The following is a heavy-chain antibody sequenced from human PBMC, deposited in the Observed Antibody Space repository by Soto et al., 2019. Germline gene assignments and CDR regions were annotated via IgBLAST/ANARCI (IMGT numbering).Heavy chain of an antibody. V-gene: IGHV1-8*01. CDR2: MNPNSGNT. D-gene: IGHD3-3*01. J-gene: IGHJ6*02. CDR1: GYTFTSYD. Sequence: GASVKVSCKASGYTFTSYDINWVRQATGQGLEWKGWMNPNSGNTGYAQKFQGRVTMTRNTSISTAYKELSSLRSEDTAVYYCARGHYDFWSGYSYYYYYYGMDVWGQGTTVTVSS. CDR3: ARGHYDFWSGYSYYYYYYGMDV.